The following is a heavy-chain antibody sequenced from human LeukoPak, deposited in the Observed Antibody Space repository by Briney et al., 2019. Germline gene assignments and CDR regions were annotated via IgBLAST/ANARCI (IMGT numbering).Heavy chain of an antibody. CDR2: INPNSGGT. CDR1: GYTFTGYY. Sequence: ASVKVSCKASGYTFTGYYMHWVRQAPGQGLEWMGWINPNSGGTNYAQKFQGRVTMTRETSISTAYMELSRLRSDDTAVYYCARGYCSSTSCRSSNHDYWGQGTLVTVSS. CDR3: ARGYCSSTSCRSSNHDY. J-gene: IGHJ4*02. D-gene: IGHD2-2*01. V-gene: IGHV1-2*02.